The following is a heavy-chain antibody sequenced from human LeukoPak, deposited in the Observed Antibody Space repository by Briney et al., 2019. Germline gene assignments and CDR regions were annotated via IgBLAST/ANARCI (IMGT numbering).Heavy chain of an antibody. J-gene: IGHJ4*02. CDR2: ISSSSRTV. CDR3: ARVTGSPIIFDF. CDR1: GFTFSSYS. Sequence: GGSLRLSCAASGFTFSSYSMNWARQAPGKGLEWISYISSSSRTVYYADSVRGRFTISRDNARNSLYLHMNSLSDEDTAVYFCARVTGSPIIFDFWGQGNLVTVSS. D-gene: IGHD1-26*01. V-gene: IGHV3-48*02.